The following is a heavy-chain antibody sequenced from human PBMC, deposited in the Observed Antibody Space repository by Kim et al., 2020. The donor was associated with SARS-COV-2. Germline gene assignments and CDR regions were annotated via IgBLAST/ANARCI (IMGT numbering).Heavy chain of an antibody. CDR1: GFTFTGYA. CDR3: AKELFIAAACDN. Sequence: GGSLRLSCAASGFTFTGYAMSWVRQAPGKGLEWVSSISGRGGRTSYADSVKGRFNISRDNSKNSLYLQMSSLRAEDTAVYYCAKELFIAAACDNWGQGTLVPVSS. D-gene: IGHD6-13*01. V-gene: IGHV3-23*01. J-gene: IGHJ4*02. CDR2: ISGRGGRT.